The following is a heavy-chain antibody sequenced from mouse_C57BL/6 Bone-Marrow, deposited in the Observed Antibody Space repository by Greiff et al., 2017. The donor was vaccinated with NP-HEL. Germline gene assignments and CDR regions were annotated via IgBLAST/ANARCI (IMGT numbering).Heavy chain of an antibody. V-gene: IGHV3-6*01. Sequence: VQLQQSGPGLVKPSQSLSLTCSVTGYSITSGYYWNWIRQFPGNKLEWMGYISYDGSNNYNPSLKNRISITRDTSKNQFFLKLNSVTTEDTATYYCARAPYYYGSPYYAMDYWGQGTSVTVSS. D-gene: IGHD1-1*01. J-gene: IGHJ4*01. CDR1: GYSITSGYY. CDR3: ARAPYYYGSPYYAMDY. CDR2: ISYDGSN.